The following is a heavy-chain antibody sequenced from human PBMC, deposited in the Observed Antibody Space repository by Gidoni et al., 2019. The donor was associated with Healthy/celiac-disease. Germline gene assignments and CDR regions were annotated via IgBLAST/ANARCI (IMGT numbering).Heavy chain of an antibody. V-gene: IGHV3-7*03. Sequence: EVQLVESGGGLVQPGGSLRLSCAASGFTFLSYWMSWVRQAPGKGLEWVANIKQDGSEKYYVDSVKGRFTISRDNAKNSLYLQMNSLRAEDTAVYYCARASSTTPFDYWGQGTLVTVSS. CDR2: IKQDGSEK. D-gene: IGHD6-6*01. CDR1: GFTFLSYW. CDR3: ARASSTTPFDY. J-gene: IGHJ4*02.